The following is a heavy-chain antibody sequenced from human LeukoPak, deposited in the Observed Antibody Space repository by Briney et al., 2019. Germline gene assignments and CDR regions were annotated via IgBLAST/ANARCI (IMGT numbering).Heavy chain of an antibody. Sequence: GGSLRLSCEASGFTFSSYWMHWVRQAPGKGLVWVSRINSDGSSTSYADSVKGRFTISRDNAENTLYLQMNSLRAEDTAVYYCARDSEYYYGSGSSDWFDPWGQGTLVTVSS. CDR3: ARDSEYYYGSGSSDWFDP. D-gene: IGHD3-10*01. CDR2: INSDGSST. V-gene: IGHV3-74*01. J-gene: IGHJ5*02. CDR1: GFTFSSYW.